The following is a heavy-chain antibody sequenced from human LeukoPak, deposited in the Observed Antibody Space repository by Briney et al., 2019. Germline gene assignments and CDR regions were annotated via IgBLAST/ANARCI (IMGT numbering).Heavy chain of an antibody. CDR1: GGSISSSSYY. V-gene: IGHV4-39*07. CDR3: ARAWWLVHDYYGMDV. Sequence: SETLSLTCTVSGGSISSSSYYWGWIRQPPGKGLEWIESIYYSGSTYYNPSLKSRVTISVDTSKNQFSLKLSSVTAADTAVYYCARAWWLVHDYYGMDVXXXGXTXTVSS. J-gene: IGHJ6*01. D-gene: IGHD6-19*01. CDR2: IYYSGST.